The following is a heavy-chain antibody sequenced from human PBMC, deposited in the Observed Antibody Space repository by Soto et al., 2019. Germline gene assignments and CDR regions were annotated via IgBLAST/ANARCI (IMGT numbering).Heavy chain of an antibody. D-gene: IGHD3-9*01. CDR2: IYYSGST. J-gene: IGHJ6*02. Sequence: TLSLTCTVSGGSISSYYWSWIRQPPGKGLEWIGYIYYSGSTYYNPSLKSRVTISVDTSKNQFSLKLSSVTAADTAVYYCARSTYYDILTGYSEGYYYYYGMDVWGQGTTVTVSS. CDR3: ARSTYYDILTGYSEGYYYYYGMDV. CDR1: GGSISSYY. V-gene: IGHV4-30-4*01.